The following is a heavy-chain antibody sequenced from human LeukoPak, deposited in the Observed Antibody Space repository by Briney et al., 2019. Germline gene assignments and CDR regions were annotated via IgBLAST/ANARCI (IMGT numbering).Heavy chain of an antibody. CDR2: IIPIFGTA. D-gene: IGHD2-15*01. V-gene: IGHV1-69*13. CDR3: ARDPDPHCSGGSCYPFDY. CDR1: GGTFSSYA. J-gene: IGHJ4*02. Sequence: SVKVTCKATGGTFSSYAISWVRQAPGQGLEWMGGIIPIFGTANYAQKFQGRVTITADESTSTAYMELSSLRSEDTAVYYCARDPDPHCSGGSCYPFDYWGQGTLVTVSS.